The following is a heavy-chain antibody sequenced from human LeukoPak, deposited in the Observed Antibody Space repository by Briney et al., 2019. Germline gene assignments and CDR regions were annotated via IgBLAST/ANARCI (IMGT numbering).Heavy chain of an antibody. CDR2: FYSGGST. Sequence: PGGSLRLSCAASGFTVSSNYVSRVRQAPGKGLEWVSVFYSGGSTSYADSVQGRFTLSRDNSKNTVYLQMNSLRAEETAVYYCARGQGASRGWFDPWGQGTLVTVSS. D-gene: IGHD4/OR15-4a*01. J-gene: IGHJ5*02. CDR3: ARGQGASRGWFDP. CDR1: GFTVSSNY. V-gene: IGHV3-53*01.